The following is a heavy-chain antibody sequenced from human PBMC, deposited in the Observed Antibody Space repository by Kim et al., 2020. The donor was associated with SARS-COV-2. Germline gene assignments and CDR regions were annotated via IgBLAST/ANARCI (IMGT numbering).Heavy chain of an antibody. V-gene: IGHV4-34*01. CDR3: ARGGDTAMGDAFDI. D-gene: IGHD5-18*01. Sequence: PSLKSRVTISVDTSKNQFSLRLSAVTAADTAVYYCARGGDTAMGDAFDIWGQGTMVTVSS. J-gene: IGHJ3*02.